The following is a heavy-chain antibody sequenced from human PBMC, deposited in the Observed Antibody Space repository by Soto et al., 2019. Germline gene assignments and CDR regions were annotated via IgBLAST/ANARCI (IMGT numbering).Heavy chain of an antibody. D-gene: IGHD1-1*01. V-gene: IGHV4-59*08. CDR1: GGSISSYY. CDR3: ARRYGGTFDY. J-gene: IGHJ4*02. CDR2: IYYSGST. Sequence: QVQLQESGPGLVKPSETLSLTCTVSGGSISSYYWSWIRQPPGKGLESIGYIYYSGSTNYNPSLKSRVTISVDTSKNQFSLKLSSVIAADTAVYYCARRYGGTFDYWGQGTLVTVSS.